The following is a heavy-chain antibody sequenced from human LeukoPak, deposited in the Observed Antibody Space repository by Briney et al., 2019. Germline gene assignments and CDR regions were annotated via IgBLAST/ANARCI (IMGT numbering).Heavy chain of an antibody. D-gene: IGHD4-17*01. CDR3: ARLGGAQGWFDP. J-gene: IGHJ5*02. CDR2: FYYSGST. Sequence: SETLSLTCTVSGGSISSYYWSWIRQPPGKGLEWIGYFYYSGSTNYNPSLKSRVTISVDTSKNQFSLKLSSVTAADTAVYYCARLGGAQGWFDPWGQGTLVTVSS. CDR1: GGSISSYY. V-gene: IGHV4-59*08.